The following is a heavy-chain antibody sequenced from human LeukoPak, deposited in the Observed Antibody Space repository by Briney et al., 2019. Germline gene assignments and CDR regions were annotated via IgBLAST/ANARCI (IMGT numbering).Heavy chain of an antibody. CDR3: ATSGWTSGSDS. J-gene: IGHJ4*02. Sequence: PGGSLRLSCAASGFTFSTYAVNWVRQAPGKGLEWVSAITGSGGATYYADSVKGRFTISRDNSKNTLYLQMSSLRAEDTAVYYCATSGWTSGSDSWGQGTLVTVSS. V-gene: IGHV3-23*01. D-gene: IGHD3-10*01. CDR2: ITGSGGAT. CDR1: GFTFSTYA.